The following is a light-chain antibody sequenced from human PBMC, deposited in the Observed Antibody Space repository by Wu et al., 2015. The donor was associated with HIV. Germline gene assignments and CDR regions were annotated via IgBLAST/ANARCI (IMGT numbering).Light chain of an antibody. CDR3: LQYYDWPPLT. CDR2: DAS. Sequence: EIVMTQSPATLSVSPGERVTLSCRASQSISSKLDWYQQKPGQTPRLLIYDASTRATGIPARFSGSGSGTEFTLTITNMQSEDSAIYYCLQYYDWPPLTFGGGTKVEI. V-gene: IGKV3-15*01. J-gene: IGKJ4*01. CDR1: QSISSK.